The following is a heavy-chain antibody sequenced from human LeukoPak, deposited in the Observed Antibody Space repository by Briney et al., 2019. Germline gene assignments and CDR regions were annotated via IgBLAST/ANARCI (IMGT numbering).Heavy chain of an antibody. Sequence: QPGGSLRLSCAAYGFTFSIYWMSWVRQAPGKGLEWVANIKQDGSEKYYVDSVKGRFTISRDNAKNSVYLQMNSLRVEDTAVYYCARRGLPDVWGKGTTVTVSS. CDR3: ARRGLPDV. D-gene: IGHD2-15*01. CDR1: GFTFSIYW. CDR2: IKQDGSEK. V-gene: IGHV3-7*01. J-gene: IGHJ6*03.